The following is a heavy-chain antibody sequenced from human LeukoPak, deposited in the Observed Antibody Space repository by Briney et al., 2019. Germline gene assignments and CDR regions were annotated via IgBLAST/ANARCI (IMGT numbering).Heavy chain of an antibody. CDR3: VRAGNRGSGDY. D-gene: IGHD1-26*01. Sequence: GSLRLSCAASGFTFSSYWMSWVRQAPGKGLEWVANINVDGSAEYYVDSVKGRFTISRDNAKNSLYLQMNSLRAEDTAVFYCVRAGNRGSGDYWGQGTLVTVSS. V-gene: IGHV3-7*01. J-gene: IGHJ4*02. CDR2: INVDGSAE. CDR1: GFTFSSYW.